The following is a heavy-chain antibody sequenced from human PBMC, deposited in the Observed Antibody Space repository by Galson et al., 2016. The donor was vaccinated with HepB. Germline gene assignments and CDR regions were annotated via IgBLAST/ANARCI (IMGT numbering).Heavy chain of an antibody. CDR2: IAGPTPNT. Sequence: SLRLSCAASGSTFRNYALSCVRRAPGTALEWVSHIAGPTPNTHYADSVRGRFSIYRDNSRDTLYLQMDSLTAEDSAIYYCTTWLSHHFDYWGQGTRVTVSS. J-gene: IGHJ4*02. CDR1: GSTFRNYA. CDR3: TTWLSHHFDY. V-gene: IGHV3-23*01. D-gene: IGHD6-19*01.